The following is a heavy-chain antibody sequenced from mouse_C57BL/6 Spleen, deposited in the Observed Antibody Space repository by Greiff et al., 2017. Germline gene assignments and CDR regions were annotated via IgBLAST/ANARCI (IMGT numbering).Heavy chain of an antibody. CDR3: ARDSNYGYFDY. Sequence: VQLQQSGAELARPGASVKLSCKASGYTFTSYGISWVKQRTGQGLEWIGEIYPRSGNTYYNEKFKGKATLTADKSSSTAYMEFRSLTSEDSAVYFCARDSNYGYFDYWGQGTTLTVSS. D-gene: IGHD2-5*01. CDR1: GYTFTSYG. J-gene: IGHJ2*01. V-gene: IGHV1-81*01. CDR2: IYPRSGNT.